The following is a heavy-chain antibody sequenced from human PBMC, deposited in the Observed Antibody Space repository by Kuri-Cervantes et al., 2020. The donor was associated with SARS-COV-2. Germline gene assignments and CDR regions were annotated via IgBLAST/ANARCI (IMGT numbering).Heavy chain of an antibody. J-gene: IGHJ3*02. V-gene: IGHV4-38-2*02. Sequence: SETLSLTCAVSGYSISSGYYWGWIRQPPGKGLEWIGSIYHSGSTYYNPSLKSRVTMSVDTSKNQFSLKLSSVTAADTAVYYCAREDTIFGVPDAFDIWGQGTMVTVSS. CDR3: AREDTIFGVPDAFDI. CDR2: IYHSGST. D-gene: IGHD3-3*01. CDR1: GYSISSGYY.